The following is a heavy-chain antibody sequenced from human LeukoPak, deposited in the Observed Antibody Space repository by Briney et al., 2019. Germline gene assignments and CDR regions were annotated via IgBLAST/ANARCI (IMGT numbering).Heavy chain of an antibody. D-gene: IGHD2-15*01. CDR3: VRSKSGAYGWFDP. CDR1: GGSISGYF. CDR2: IYCTGNT. J-gene: IGHJ5*02. V-gene: IGHV4-59*01. Sequence: PSETLSLTCTVSGGSISGYFWTWIRQPPGKGLEWIGYIYCTGNTNYNPSLKSRVTISIDTSKNHFSLNVNSVTAADAAMYYCVRSKSGAYGWFDPWGPGTLVTVSS.